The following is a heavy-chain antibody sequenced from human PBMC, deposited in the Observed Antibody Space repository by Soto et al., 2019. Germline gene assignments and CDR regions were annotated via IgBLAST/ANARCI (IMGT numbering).Heavy chain of an antibody. V-gene: IGHV3-30*18. CDR2: ISYDGSNK. CDR1: GFTFSSYG. Sequence: GGSLRLSCAASGFTFSSYGMHWVRQAPGKGLEWVAVISYDGSNKYYADSVKGRFTISRDNSKNTLYLQMNSLRAEDTAVYYCAKDLGSYSSSSCFDYWGQGTLVTVSS. J-gene: IGHJ4*02. D-gene: IGHD6-6*01. CDR3: AKDLGSYSSSSCFDY.